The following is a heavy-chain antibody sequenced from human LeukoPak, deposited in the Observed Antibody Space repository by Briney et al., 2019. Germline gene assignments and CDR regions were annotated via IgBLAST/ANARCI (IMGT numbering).Heavy chain of an antibody. CDR1: GGSISSSTPY. J-gene: IGHJ6*03. V-gene: IGHV4-39*07. CDR3: ARARYTVTLGGYYMDV. CDR2: IYFRGST. Sequence: SETLSLTCTVSGGSISSSTPYWGWIRQPPGKGLEWIGNIYFRGSTYYNPSLKSRVTISVDTSKNQFSLKLNSVTAADTAVYYCARARYTVTLGGYYMDVWGKGTTVTISS. D-gene: IGHD4-17*01.